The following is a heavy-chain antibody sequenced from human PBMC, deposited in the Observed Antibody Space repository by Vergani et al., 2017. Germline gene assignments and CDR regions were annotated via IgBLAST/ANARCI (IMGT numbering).Heavy chain of an antibody. J-gene: IGHJ4*02. D-gene: IGHD1-26*01. V-gene: IGHV3-43*01. CDR1: GFTFDDYT. CDR2: ISWDGGST. CDR3: AKDLAPFIVGATRGIDY. Sequence: EVQLVESGGVVVQPGGSLRLSCAASGFTFDDYTMHWVRQAPGKGLEWVSLISWDGGSTYYADSVKGRFTISRDNSKNSLYLQMNSLRTEDTALYYCAKDLAPFIVGATRGIDYWGQGTLVTVSS.